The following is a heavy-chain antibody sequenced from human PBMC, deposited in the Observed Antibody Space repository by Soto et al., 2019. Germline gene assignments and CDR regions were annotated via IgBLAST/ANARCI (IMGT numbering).Heavy chain of an antibody. CDR3: ARDQLEGNWFYP. CDR2: IYHSGGT. Sequence: QLQLQESGSGLVRPSQTLSLTCAVSGGSISSGGYSWNWIRQPPGKGLEWIGYIYHSGGTLYNPSLKSRVTISVDKSKNQFSLKLSSVTAADTAVYYCARDQLEGNWFYPWGQGTLVTVSS. D-gene: IGHD1-1*01. CDR1: GGSISSGGYS. V-gene: IGHV4-30-2*01. J-gene: IGHJ5*02.